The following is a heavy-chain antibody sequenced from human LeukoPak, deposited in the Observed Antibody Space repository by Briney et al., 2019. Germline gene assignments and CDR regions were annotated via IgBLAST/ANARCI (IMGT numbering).Heavy chain of an antibody. Sequence: SVKVSCKACGYTFTSYYMHWVRQAPRQGLEWVGIVNPSGCSTSHPQKFQGRVTMTRDPSTGTVSMEPNRRSCDDTGVYYCAREGDKDDGQGYWGQGTLVTVSS. J-gene: IGHJ4*02. CDR1: GYTFTSYY. CDR3: AREGDKDDGQGY. CDR2: VNPSGCST. D-gene: IGHD2-21*01. V-gene: IGHV1-46*01.